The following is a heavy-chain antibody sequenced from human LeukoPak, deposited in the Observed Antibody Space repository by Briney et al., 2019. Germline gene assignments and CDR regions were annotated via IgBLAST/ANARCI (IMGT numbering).Heavy chain of an antibody. Sequence: SETLSLTCTVSGGFISSYYWSWIRQPPGKGLEWIGYIYYSGSTNYNPSLKSRVTISVDTSKNQFSLKLSSVTAADTAVYYCARDRDLGYCSGGSCYSVHYGMDVWGQGTTVTVSS. D-gene: IGHD2-15*01. CDR1: GGFISSYY. CDR2: IYYSGST. V-gene: IGHV4-59*01. CDR3: ARDRDLGYCSGGSCYSVHYGMDV. J-gene: IGHJ6*02.